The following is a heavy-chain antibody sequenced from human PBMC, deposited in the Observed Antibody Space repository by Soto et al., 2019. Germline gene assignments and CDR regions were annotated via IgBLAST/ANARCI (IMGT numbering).Heavy chain of an antibody. CDR1: GYTFTSYY. CDR2: INPSGGRT. J-gene: IGHJ4*02. V-gene: IGHV1-46*01. CDR3: ARATIFGVAPGGY. D-gene: IGHD3-3*01. Sequence: GSSGKVACKASGYTFTSYYMHWVRQAPGQGLEWMGIINPSGGRTSYAQKVQGRVPMTRDTSKSPVYLELSSLRSEDTAVYYCARATIFGVAPGGYWGQGTLVTVSS.